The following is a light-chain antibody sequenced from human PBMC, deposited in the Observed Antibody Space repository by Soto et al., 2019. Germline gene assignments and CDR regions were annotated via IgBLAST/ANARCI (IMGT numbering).Light chain of an antibody. V-gene: IGLV2-14*01. CDR1: GSDIGAYNY. CDR2: GVT. CDR3: SSFTASYFYV. Sequence: ALTQPASVSGSPGQSITISCTGSGSDIGAYNYVSWYQQHPGRAPKLLIHGVTRRPSGVSSRFSASKSAYTASLTISGLQAEDEANYFCSSFTASYFYVFGPGTKVTVL. J-gene: IGLJ1*01.